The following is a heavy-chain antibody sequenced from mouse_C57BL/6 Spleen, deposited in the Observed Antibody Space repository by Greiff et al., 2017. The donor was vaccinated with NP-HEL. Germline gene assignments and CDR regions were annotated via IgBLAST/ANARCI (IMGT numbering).Heavy chain of an antibody. V-gene: IGHV5-9*01. D-gene: IGHD4-1*01. Sequence: VQLKESGGGLVKPGGSLKLSCAASGFTFSSYTMSWVRQTPEKRLEWVATISGGGGNTYYPDSVKGRFTISRDNAKNTLYLQMSSLRSEDTALYYCASLGRGYYFDYWGQGTTLTVSS. CDR2: ISGGGGNT. CDR1: GFTFSSYT. J-gene: IGHJ2*01. CDR3: ASLGRGYYFDY.